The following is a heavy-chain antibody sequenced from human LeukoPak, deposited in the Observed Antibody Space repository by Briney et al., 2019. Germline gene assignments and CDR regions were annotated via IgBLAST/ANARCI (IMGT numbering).Heavy chain of an antibody. V-gene: IGHV1-18*01. CDR2: ISAYNGNT. CDR3: ARDFTPWVQLVRGFDP. Sequence: GASVKVSCKASGYTFTSYGISWVRQAPGQGLEWMGWISAYNGNTNYAQKLQGRVTMTTDTSTSTAYMELRSLRSDDTAVYYCARDFTPWVQLVRGFDPWGQGTLVTVSS. CDR1: GYTFTSYG. J-gene: IGHJ5*02. D-gene: IGHD6-13*01.